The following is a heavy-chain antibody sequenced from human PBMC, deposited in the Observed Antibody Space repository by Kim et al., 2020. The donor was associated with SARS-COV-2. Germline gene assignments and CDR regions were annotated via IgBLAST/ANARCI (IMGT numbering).Heavy chain of an antibody. CDR1: GGSISSYY. V-gene: IGHV4-4*07. CDR3: ARDSVVVPAARKPYYYYYGIDF. Sequence: SETLSLTCTVSGGSISSYYWSWIRQPAGKGLEWIGRIYTSGSTNYNPSLKSRVTMSVDTSKNQFSLKLSSVTAADTAVYYCARDSVVVPAARKPYYYYYGIDFWGQGTTVTFSS. D-gene: IGHD2-2*01. J-gene: IGHJ6*02. CDR2: IYTSGST.